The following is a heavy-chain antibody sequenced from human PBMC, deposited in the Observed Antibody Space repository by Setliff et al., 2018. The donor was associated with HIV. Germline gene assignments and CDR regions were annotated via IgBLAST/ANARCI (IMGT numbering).Heavy chain of an antibody. CDR3: ARDPRGAVAGFDY. CDR1: GFTFSSYV. V-gene: IGHV3-30*14. D-gene: IGHD6-19*01. CDR2: MSTGGGIK. Sequence: GGSLRLSCAATGFTFSSYVLHWVRQAPGKGLEWVAVMSTGGGIKICADSVKGRFTISRDSSENTLYLQMDSLRVEDTAVYFCARDPRGAVAGFDYWGQGTLVTVSS. J-gene: IGHJ4*02.